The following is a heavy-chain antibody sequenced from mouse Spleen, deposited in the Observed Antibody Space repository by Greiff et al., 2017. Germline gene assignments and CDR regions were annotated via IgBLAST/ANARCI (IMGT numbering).Heavy chain of an antibody. V-gene: IGHV1-19*01. CDR2: INPYNGGT. Sequence: EVQLQQSGPVLVKPGASVKMSCKASGYTFTDYYMNWVKQSHGKSLEWIGVINPYNGGTSYNQKFKGKATLTVDKSSSTAYMELNSLTSEDSAVYYCARMGNYMGFAYWGQGTLVTVSA. D-gene: IGHD2-12*01. CDR1: GYTFTDYY. J-gene: IGHJ3*01. CDR3: ARMGNYMGFAY.